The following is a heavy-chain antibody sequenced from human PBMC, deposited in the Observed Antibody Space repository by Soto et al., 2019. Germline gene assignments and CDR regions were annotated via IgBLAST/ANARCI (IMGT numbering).Heavy chain of an antibody. CDR3: ARETYVVVVAATHLDY. J-gene: IGHJ4*02. CDR2: ISYDGSNK. V-gene: IGHV3-30-3*01. CDR1: GFTFSSYA. D-gene: IGHD2-15*01. Sequence: GGSLRLSCAASGFTFSSYAMHWVRQAPGKGLEWVAVISYDGSNKYYADSVKGRFTISRGNSKNTLYLQMNSLRAEDTAVCYCARETYVVVVAATHLDYWGQGTLVTVSS.